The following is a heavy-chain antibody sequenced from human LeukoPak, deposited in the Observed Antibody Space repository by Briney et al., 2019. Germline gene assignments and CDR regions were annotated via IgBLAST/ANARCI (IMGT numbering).Heavy chain of an antibody. CDR1: GGSISSGAYY. Sequence: PSETLSLTCSVSGGSISSGAYYWSWIRQHPGKGLEWIGYIYYSGTTYYNPSLKSRVTISADTSKNHFSLKLNSVTAADTAVYYCARDYGDYGIDYWGQGNLVTVSS. V-gene: IGHV4-31*03. CDR3: ARDYGDYGIDY. CDR2: IYYSGTT. J-gene: IGHJ4*02. D-gene: IGHD4-17*01.